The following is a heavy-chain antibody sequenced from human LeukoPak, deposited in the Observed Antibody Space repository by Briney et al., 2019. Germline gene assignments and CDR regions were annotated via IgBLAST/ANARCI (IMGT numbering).Heavy chain of an antibody. CDR3: ARHVSYGDYNRSVDP. CDR1: GGSFSGYY. D-gene: IGHD4-17*01. Sequence: PSETLSLTCAVYGGSFSGYYWSWIRQPPGKGLEWIGEINHSGSTNYNPSLKSRVTISVDTSKNQFSLKLRSVTAADTAVYYCARHVSYGDYNRSVDPWGQGTLVTVSS. CDR2: INHSGST. V-gene: IGHV4-34*01. J-gene: IGHJ5*02.